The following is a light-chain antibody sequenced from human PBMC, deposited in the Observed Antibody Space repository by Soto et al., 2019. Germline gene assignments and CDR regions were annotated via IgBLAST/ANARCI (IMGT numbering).Light chain of an antibody. Sequence: QSVLTQPPSVSEAPRQRVTISCSGSSSNIGNNAVNWYQQLPGKAPKLLIYYDDLLPSGVSDRFSGSKSGTSASLAISGLQSEDEADYHCAAWDDSLNGRVFGGGTKLTVL. J-gene: IGLJ2*01. CDR2: YDD. V-gene: IGLV1-36*01. CDR3: AAWDDSLNGRV. CDR1: SSNIGNNA.